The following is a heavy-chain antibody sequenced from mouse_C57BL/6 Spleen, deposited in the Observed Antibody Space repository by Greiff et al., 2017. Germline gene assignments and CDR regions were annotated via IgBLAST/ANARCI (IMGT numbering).Heavy chain of an antibody. V-gene: IGHV1-18*01. Sequence: VQLKESGPELVKPGASVKIPCKASGYTFTDYNMDWVKQSHGKSLEWIGDINPNNGGTIYNQEFKGKATLTVDKSSSTAYMELRSLTSEDTAVYYCARIYYYLPYAMDYWGQGTSVTVSS. CDR1: GYTFTDYN. CDR3: ARIYYYLPYAMDY. D-gene: IGHD2-1*01. J-gene: IGHJ4*01. CDR2: INPNNGGT.